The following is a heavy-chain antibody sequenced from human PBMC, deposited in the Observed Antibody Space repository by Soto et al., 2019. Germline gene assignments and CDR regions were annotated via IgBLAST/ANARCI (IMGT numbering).Heavy chain of an antibody. CDR2: ITGSGGGT. Sequence: VESGGGLVQPGGSLRLSCAASGFTFSNYAMTWVRQAPGKGLEWVSVITGSGGGTYFVDSVKGRFTISRDNSKNTVYLQMNSLRAEDTAVYYCAKRPLTAAGFDYWGQGTLVTVSS. CDR3: AKRPLTAAGFDY. V-gene: IGHV3-23*04. J-gene: IGHJ4*02. CDR1: GFTFSNYA. D-gene: IGHD6-13*01.